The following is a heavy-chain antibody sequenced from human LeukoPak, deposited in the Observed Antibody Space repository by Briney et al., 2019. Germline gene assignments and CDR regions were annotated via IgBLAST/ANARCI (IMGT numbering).Heavy chain of an antibody. CDR1: GGSINNYY. J-gene: IGHJ4*02. CDR2: IYYSGST. Sequence: SDTLSLTCTVSGGSINNYYWSWIRQPPGKGLEYIGYIYYSGSTNDNPSLKSRVTISVDTSKNQFSLKLSSVTAADTAVYYCARDPPGSGSYLDYWGQGTLVTVSS. D-gene: IGHD3-10*01. V-gene: IGHV4-59*01. CDR3: ARDPPGSGSYLDY.